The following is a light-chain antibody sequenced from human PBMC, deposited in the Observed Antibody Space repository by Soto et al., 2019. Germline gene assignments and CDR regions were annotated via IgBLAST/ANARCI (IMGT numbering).Light chain of an antibody. CDR3: QQYNNWPPLT. CDR2: GAS. Sequence: EIVMTQSPATLSVSPGERATLSCRASRSISSDLAWYQQKPGQAPRLLIYGASTRATGIPARFSGSGSGTEFTLTISSLQSEDFALYYCQQYNNWPPLTFGGGTKVEIK. V-gene: IGKV3-15*01. CDR1: RSISSD. J-gene: IGKJ4*01.